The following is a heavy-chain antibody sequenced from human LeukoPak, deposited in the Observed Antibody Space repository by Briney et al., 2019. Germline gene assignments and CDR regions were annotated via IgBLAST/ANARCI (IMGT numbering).Heavy chain of an antibody. J-gene: IGHJ4*02. CDR3: ARAAQVTGRPNLGGHFDY. Sequence: GGSLRLSCAVSEFTFSSFAMSWVRQPPGKGLEWVSTISSSGGSTFYAESVKGRFTISRDNNENTLYLQMNSLRVEDTAVYYCARAAQVTGRPNLGGHFDYWGQGTLVTVSS. CDR1: EFTFSSFA. CDR2: ISSSGGST. D-gene: IGHD6-6*01. V-gene: IGHV3-23*01.